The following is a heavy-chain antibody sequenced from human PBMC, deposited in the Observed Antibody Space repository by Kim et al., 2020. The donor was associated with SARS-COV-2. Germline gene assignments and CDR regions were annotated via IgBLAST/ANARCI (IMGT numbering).Heavy chain of an antibody. Sequence: KGRITIPRDNAKNSLYLQMNSLRAEDTAVYYCARHCSSTSCYSYYGMDVWGQGTTVTVSS. V-gene: IGHV3-11*06. J-gene: IGHJ6*02. CDR3: ARHCSSTSCYSYYGMDV. D-gene: IGHD2-2*01.